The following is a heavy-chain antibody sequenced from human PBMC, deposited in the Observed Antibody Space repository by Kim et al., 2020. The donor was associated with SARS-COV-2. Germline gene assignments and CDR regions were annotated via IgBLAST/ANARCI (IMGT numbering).Heavy chain of an antibody. CDR1: GFTFSSNT. J-gene: IGHJ4*02. CDR3: VKLCSGNSPIDH. D-gene: IGHD2-15*01. Sequence: GGSLRLSCSASGFTFSSNTMYWVRQAPGKGLEYVSAINDNGGRTNYADSVKGRFTISRDNSKNTLYVQMSSLRAEDTAVYYCVKLCSGNSPIDHWGQGTLVTVSS. CDR2: INDNGGRT. V-gene: IGHV3-64*05.